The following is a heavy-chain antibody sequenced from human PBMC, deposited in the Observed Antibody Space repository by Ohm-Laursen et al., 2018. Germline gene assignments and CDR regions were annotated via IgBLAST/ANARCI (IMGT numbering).Heavy chain of an antibody. CDR2: ISWNSRTV. V-gene: IGHV3-9*01. J-gene: IGHJ3*02. CDR1: GFTFDDYA. D-gene: IGHD5-12*01. Sequence: SLRLSCTASGFTFDDYAMHWVRQAPGKGLEWVSGISWNSRTVAYAESVKGRFTISRDNTKNSLYVQMNSLRVEDTALYYCVGYGTHAFDTWGQGTLVTVSS. CDR3: VGYGTHAFDT.